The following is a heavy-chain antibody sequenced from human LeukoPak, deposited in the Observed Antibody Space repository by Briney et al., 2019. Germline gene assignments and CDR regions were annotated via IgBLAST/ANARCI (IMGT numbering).Heavy chain of an antibody. D-gene: IGHD1-26*01. Sequence: SETLSLTCTVSGGSISSYYWSWIRQPPGKGLEWIGYIYYSGSTNYNPSLKSRITISVDTSKDQFSLKLSSVTAADTAVYYCARVAVGATFFDYWGQGTLVTVSS. J-gene: IGHJ4*02. CDR2: IYYSGST. CDR3: ARVAVGATFFDY. CDR1: GGSISSYY. V-gene: IGHV4-59*01.